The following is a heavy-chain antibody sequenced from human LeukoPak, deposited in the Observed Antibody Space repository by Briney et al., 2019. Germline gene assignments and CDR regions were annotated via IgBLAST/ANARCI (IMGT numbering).Heavy chain of an antibody. Sequence: PSETLSLTCTVSGGSISSSSYYWGWIRQPPGKGLEWIGEINHSGSTNYNPSLKSRVTISVDTSKNQFSLKLSSVTAADTAVYYCARTGGIWGQGTMVTVSS. D-gene: IGHD1-1*01. J-gene: IGHJ3*02. CDR3: ARTGGI. V-gene: IGHV4-39*07. CDR2: INHSGST. CDR1: GGSISSSSYY.